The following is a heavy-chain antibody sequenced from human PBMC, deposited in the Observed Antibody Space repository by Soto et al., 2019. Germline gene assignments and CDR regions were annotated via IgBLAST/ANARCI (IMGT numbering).Heavy chain of an antibody. CDR3: AKALELRGYFDY. J-gene: IGHJ4*02. D-gene: IGHD1-7*01. CDR2: ISGSGGST. Sequence: GGSLXLSCAASGFTFSSYSMSWVRQAPGKGLEWVSAISGSGGSTYYADSVKGRFTISRDNSKNTLYLQMNSLRAEDTAVYYCAKALELRGYFDYWGQGTLVTVSS. CDR1: GFTFSSYS. V-gene: IGHV3-23*01.